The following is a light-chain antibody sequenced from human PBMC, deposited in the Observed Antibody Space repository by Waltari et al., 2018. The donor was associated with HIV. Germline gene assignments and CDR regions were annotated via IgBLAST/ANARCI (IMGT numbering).Light chain of an antibody. CDR2: EVS. CDR1: SSVVGSYNR. CDR3: SSYTSSSTWV. V-gene: IGLV2-18*02. Sequence: QSALTQPPPASGSPGQSVTIPCTGTSSVVGSYNRVSSYQQPTGTAHIVMIYEVSNRPSGVPDRFSGSKSGNTASLTISGLQAEDEADYYCSSYTSSSTWVFGGGTKLTVL. J-gene: IGLJ2*01.